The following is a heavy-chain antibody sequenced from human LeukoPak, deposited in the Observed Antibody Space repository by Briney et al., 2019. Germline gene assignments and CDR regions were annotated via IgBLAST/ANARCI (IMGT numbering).Heavy chain of an antibody. V-gene: IGHV1-69*04. CDR3: AREVTSGYYYDSSGYIDY. CDR2: IIPIFGIA. CDR1: GGTFSSYA. D-gene: IGHD3-22*01. Sequence: ASVKVSCKASGGTFSSYAISWVRQVPGQGLEWMGRIIPIFGIANYAQKFQGRVTITADKSTSTAYMELSSLRSEDTAVYYCAREVTSGYYYDSSGYIDYWGQGTLVTVSS. J-gene: IGHJ4*02.